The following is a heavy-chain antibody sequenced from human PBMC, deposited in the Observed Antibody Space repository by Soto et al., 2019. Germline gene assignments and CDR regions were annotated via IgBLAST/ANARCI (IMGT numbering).Heavy chain of an antibody. Sequence: VQLVESGGGLVQPGGSLRLSCAASGFTFSSYSMNWVRQAPGKGLEWVSYISSSSSTIYYADSVKGRFTISRDNAKNSLYLQMNSLRAEDTAVYYCARDSPPHYWGQGTLVTVSS. CDR2: ISSSSSTI. CDR3: ARDSPPHY. V-gene: IGHV3-48*01. J-gene: IGHJ4*02. CDR1: GFTFSSYS.